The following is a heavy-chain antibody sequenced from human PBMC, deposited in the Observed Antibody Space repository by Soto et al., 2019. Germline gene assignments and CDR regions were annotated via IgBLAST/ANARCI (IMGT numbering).Heavy chain of an antibody. CDR2: AYYSGST. V-gene: IGHV4-39*01. J-gene: IGHJ4*02. CDR1: GASISRSNYY. CDR3: ARRDASYYFDSSGWFDY. Sequence: QLQLQESGPGLVKPSETLSLTCTVSGASISRSNYYWAWIRQLPGTGLEWIGTAYYSGSTYYNPSLKSRVTISVDTSKNQFSLKLNSVTAADTAVYYCARRDASYYFDSSGWFDYWGQGTLVTVSS. D-gene: IGHD3-22*01.